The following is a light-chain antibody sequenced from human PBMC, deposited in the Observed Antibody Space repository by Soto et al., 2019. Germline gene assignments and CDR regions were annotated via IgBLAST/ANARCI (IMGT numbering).Light chain of an antibody. CDR3: SSYAGSNTFDA. Sequence: QSVLTQPPSASGSPGQSVTISCTGTSSDVGGYNYVSWYQQHPGKAPKLMIYEVFKRPSGVPDRFSGSKSGNPASLTVSGLQAEDEADYYCSSYAGSNTFDAFGTGTTVTVL. CDR2: EVF. J-gene: IGLJ1*01. V-gene: IGLV2-8*01. CDR1: SSDVGGYNY.